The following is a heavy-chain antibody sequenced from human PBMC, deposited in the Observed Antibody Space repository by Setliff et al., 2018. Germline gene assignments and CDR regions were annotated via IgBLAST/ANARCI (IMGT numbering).Heavy chain of an antibody. CDR3: ARDPGHRSGTWSLDY. CDR1: GDSISCTYYY. Sequence: PSETLSLTCTVSGDSISCTYYYWGWIRQPPGKGLEWIGSISFGGNTYYNPSLKSRVTISLDTSKNQFSLKLNSVTAADTAVYSCARDPGHRSGTWSLDYWGQGTLVTVSS. J-gene: IGHJ4*02. CDR2: ISFGGNT. V-gene: IGHV4-39*07.